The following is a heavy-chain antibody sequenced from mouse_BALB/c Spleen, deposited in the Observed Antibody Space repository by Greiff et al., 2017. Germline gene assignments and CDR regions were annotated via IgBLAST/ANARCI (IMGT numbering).Heavy chain of an antibody. J-gene: IGHJ3*01. D-gene: IGHD1-1*01. V-gene: IGHV5-6-5*01. CDR3: ARANYYGSSTWLAY. CDR1: GFTFSSYA. Sequence: DVMLVESGGGLVKPGGSLKLSCAASGFTFSSYAMSWVRQTPEKRLEWVASISSGGSTYYPDSVKGRFTISRDNARNILYLQMSSLRSEDTAMYYCARANYYGSSTWLAYWGQGTLVTVSA. CDR2: ISSGGST.